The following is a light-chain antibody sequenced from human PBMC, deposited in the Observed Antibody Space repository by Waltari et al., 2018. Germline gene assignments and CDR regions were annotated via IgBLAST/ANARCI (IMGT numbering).Light chain of an antibody. CDR2: WAS. CDR3: QQYYVTPRT. CDR1: QSILFTARNKSY. Sequence: IVMTQSPDSLAVSLGERATINCKSSQSILFTARNKSYLAWYQQKPGQPPKLLIYWASTRESGVPDRFSGTGSGTDFTLTISSLQAKDVAVYYCQQYYVTPRTFGQGTKVEI. V-gene: IGKV4-1*01. J-gene: IGKJ1*01.